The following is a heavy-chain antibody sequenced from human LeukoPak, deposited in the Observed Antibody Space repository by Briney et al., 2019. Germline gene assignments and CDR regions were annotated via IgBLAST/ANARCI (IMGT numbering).Heavy chain of an antibody. CDR2: ISSSGSTI. CDR3: AELGITMIGGV. D-gene: IGHD3-10*02. CDR1: GCTFSSYE. Sequence: QTGGSLRLSCAASGCTFSSYEMNWVRQAPGKGLEWVSYISSSGSTIYYADSVKGRFTISRDNAKNSLYLQMSSLRAEDTAVYYCAELGITMIGGVWGKGTTVTISS. V-gene: IGHV3-48*03. J-gene: IGHJ6*04.